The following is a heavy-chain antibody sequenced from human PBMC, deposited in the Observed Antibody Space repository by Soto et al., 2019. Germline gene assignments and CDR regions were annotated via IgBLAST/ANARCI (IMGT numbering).Heavy chain of an antibody. Sequence: QVQLVQSGAEVKMPGASVKLSCKAFGYTLINNAIHWVRQAPGQRLEWMGWINTANGNTKYPQTFQGRVTINRDTTASTVYMELSGLGPDDTAVYYCVRGAYPPGSNYYYGMDVWGRGTTVTVS. CDR3: VRGAYPPGSNYYYGMDV. J-gene: IGHJ6*02. CDR2: INTANGNT. D-gene: IGHD3-16*01. V-gene: IGHV1-3*04. CDR1: GYTLINNA.